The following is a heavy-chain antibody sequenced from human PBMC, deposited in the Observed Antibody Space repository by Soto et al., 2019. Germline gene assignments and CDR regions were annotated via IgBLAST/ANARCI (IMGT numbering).Heavy chain of an antibody. D-gene: IGHD3-16*01. V-gene: IGHV3-30*18. Sequence: PGGSLRLSCAASGFTFSSYAMHWVRQAPGKGLEWVAVISYDGTKKFCADSVKGRFAVSRDNSNDTVFLQMYSLRAEDTAVYYCAKDFLLWGSFPDPGASHYWCQGTQVTVSS. J-gene: IGHJ4*02. CDR2: ISYDGTKK. CDR3: AKDFLLWGSFPDPGASHY. CDR1: GFTFSSYA.